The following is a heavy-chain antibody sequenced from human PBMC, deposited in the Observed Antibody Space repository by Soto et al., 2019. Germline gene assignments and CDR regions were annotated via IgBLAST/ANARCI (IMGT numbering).Heavy chain of an antibody. CDR1: GGSISSSSYY. Sequence: SETLSLTCTVSGGSISSSSYYWGWIRQPPGKGLEWIGSIYYSGSTYYNPSLKSRVTISVDTSKNQFSLKLSSVTAADTAVYYCATEYHRRIAAAHYWGQGTLVTVSS. J-gene: IGHJ4*02. CDR2: IYYSGST. CDR3: ATEYHRRIAAAHY. D-gene: IGHD6-13*01. V-gene: IGHV4-39*01.